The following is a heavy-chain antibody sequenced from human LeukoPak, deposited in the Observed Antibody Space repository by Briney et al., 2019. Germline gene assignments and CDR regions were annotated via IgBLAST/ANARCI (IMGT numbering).Heavy chain of an antibody. D-gene: IGHD3-3*02. J-gene: IGHJ6*02. CDR1: TFTISDYY. CDR2: ISSSSTTI. V-gene: IGHV3-11*01. Sequence: KPAGSLRLTCAASTFTISDYYMSWIRQAPGKGLEGVSYISSSSTTIYYADSVKGRFTISRDNAKNSLYLQMNSLRAEDTAVYYCARDPFAVAYYYYGMDVWGQGTTVTVSS. CDR3: ARDPFAVAYYYYGMDV.